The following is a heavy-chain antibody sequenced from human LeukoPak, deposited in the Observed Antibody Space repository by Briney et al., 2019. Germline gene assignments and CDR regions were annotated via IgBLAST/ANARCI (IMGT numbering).Heavy chain of an antibody. CDR3: ARDREEYSYGFSAFNY. D-gene: IGHD5-18*01. J-gene: IGHJ4*02. V-gene: IGHV3-7*01. CDR1: GFTFSSYW. CDR2: IKQDGSEK. Sequence: PGGSLRLSCATSGFTFSSYWMSWVRQAPGKGLEWVANIKQDGSEKYYVDSVKGRFTISRDNAKNSLYLQMNSLRAEDTALYYCARDREEYSYGFSAFNYWGQGTLVTVSS.